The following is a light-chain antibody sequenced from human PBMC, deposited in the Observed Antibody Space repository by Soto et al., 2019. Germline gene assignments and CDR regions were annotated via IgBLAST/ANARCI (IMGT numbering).Light chain of an antibody. CDR3: QQYNNWPPYT. Sequence: IMLTQSPATLSVTPGERATLSCRASQSVSSNLAWYQQKPGQAPRLLIYGASTRATGVPARFSGSGSGTEFILTISSLESEDCAVYDCQQYNNWPPYTFGQGTKMELK. CDR1: QSVSSN. J-gene: IGKJ2*01. V-gene: IGKV3-15*01. CDR2: GAS.